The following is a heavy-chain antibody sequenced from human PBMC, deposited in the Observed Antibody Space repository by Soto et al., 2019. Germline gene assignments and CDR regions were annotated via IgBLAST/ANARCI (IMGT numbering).Heavy chain of an antibody. D-gene: IGHD3-3*01. CDR3: GRERNYDFWRGPKIGGFDI. Sequence: ASVKVSCKASGYPFGSYYMHWVRQAPGQGFEWMGIINPSDGRTTYAQKFQGRLTLTRDTSSTTLFMELSSLKAEDTALYYCGRERNYDFWRGPKIGGFDIWGQGTMVTVSS. J-gene: IGHJ3*02. V-gene: IGHV1-46*01. CDR2: INPSDGRT. CDR1: GYPFGSYY.